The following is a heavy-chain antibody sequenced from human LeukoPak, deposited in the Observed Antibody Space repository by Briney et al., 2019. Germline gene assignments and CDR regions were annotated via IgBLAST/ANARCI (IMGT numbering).Heavy chain of an antibody. D-gene: IGHD3-22*01. V-gene: IGHV3-21*01. CDR3: ARDLVSRYYHDSSGYGI. CDR1: GFTFSSYS. Sequence: GGSLRLSCAASGFTFSSYSMNWVRQAPGKGLEWVSSISSSSSYIYYAVSVKGRFTISRDNAKNSLYLQMNSLRAEDTAVYYCARDLVSRYYHDSSGYGIWGQGTLVTVSS. J-gene: IGHJ4*02. CDR2: ISSSSSYI.